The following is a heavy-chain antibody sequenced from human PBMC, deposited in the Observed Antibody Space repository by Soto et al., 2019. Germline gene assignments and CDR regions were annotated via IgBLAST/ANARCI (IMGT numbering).Heavy chain of an antibody. CDR1: GYSFTSYY. CDR2: ITPSTGST. D-gene: IGHD3-16*01. Sequence: ASVKVSRKASGYSFTSYYMHWVRQAPGQGLDWMGIITPSTGSTSYAQKFQGRVTMTRDTSTSTVYMELSSLRSEDTAVYYCAREGRLGELNYWGQGTLVTVSS. CDR3: AREGRLGELNY. V-gene: IGHV1-46*01. J-gene: IGHJ4*02.